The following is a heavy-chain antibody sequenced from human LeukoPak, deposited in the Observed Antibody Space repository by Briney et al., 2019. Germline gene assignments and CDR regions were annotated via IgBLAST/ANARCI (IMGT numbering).Heavy chain of an antibody. CDR3: ARGGFYDFWSGHGAFDI. J-gene: IGHJ3*02. Sequence: ASVKVSCKASGGTFSSYAISWVRQAPGQGLEWMGGIIPIFGTANYAQKFQGRVTITTDESTSTAYMELSSLRSEDTAVYYCARGGFYDFWSGHGAFDIWGRGTMVTVSS. CDR2: IIPIFGTA. CDR1: GGTFSSYA. D-gene: IGHD3-3*01. V-gene: IGHV1-69*05.